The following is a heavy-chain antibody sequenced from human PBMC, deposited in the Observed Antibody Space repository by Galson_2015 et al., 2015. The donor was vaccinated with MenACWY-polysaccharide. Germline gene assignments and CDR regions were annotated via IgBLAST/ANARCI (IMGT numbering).Heavy chain of an antibody. V-gene: IGHV3-74*01. D-gene: IGHD2-8*01. CDR3: ASNLMVARRAYYYYGMDV. Sequence: SLRLSCAASGFTFRSYWMHWVRRAPGKGLVWVSRINSDGSSTSYADSVKGRFTISRDNAKNTLYLQMNSLRAEDTAVYYCASNLMVARRAYYYYGMDVWGQGTTVTVSS. CDR1: GFTFRSYW. CDR2: INSDGSST. J-gene: IGHJ6*02.